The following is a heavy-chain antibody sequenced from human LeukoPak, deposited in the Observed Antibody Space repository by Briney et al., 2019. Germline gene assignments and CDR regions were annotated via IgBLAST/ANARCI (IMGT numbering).Heavy chain of an antibody. Sequence: SETLSLTCTVSGGSISSYYWSWIRQPPGKRLEWIGFIYYIGSTNYNPSLKSRVTISVDTSKNQFSLELSSVTAADTAVYYCARGGGIAVAGLDYWGQGTLVTVSS. CDR1: GGSISSYY. V-gene: IGHV4-59*12. J-gene: IGHJ4*02. D-gene: IGHD6-19*01. CDR3: ARGGGIAVAGLDY. CDR2: IYYIGST.